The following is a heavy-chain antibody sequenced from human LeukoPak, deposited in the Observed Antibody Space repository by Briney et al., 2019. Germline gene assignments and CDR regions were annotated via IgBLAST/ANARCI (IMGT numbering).Heavy chain of an antibody. CDR1: GGSISSSSYY. D-gene: IGHD3-10*01. V-gene: IGHV4-39*01. J-gene: IGHJ4*02. Sequence: PSETLSLTCTVSGGSISSSSYYWGWIRQPPGKGLEWIGSIYHTGSIYYNPSLKSRVTISVDTSKNQFSLKLSSVTAAHTAVYYCARQSYYGSGTYYIADFWGQGTLVTVSS. CDR2: IYHTGSI. CDR3: ARQSYYGSGTYYIADF.